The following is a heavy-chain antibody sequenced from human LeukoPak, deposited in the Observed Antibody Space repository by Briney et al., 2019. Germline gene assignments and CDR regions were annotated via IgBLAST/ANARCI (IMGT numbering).Heavy chain of an antibody. CDR1: GGSVSSGSYY. CDR2: IYYSGST. J-gene: IGHJ6*02. V-gene: IGHV4-61*01. CDR3: ARDPYGEAPSYYYYGMDV. D-gene: IGHD4-17*01. Sequence: SETLSLTCTVSGGSVSSGSYYWSWIRQPPGKGLEWIGYIYYSGSTNYNPSLKSRVTISVDTSKNQFSLRLSSVTAADTAAYYCARDPYGEAPSYYYYGMDVWGQGTTVTVSS.